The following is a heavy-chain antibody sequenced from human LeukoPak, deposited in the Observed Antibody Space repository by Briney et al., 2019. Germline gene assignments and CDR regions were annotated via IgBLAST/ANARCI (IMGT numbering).Heavy chain of an antibody. CDR1: GGSISSYY. Sequence: PSETLSLTCTVSGGSISSYYWSWVRQPPGKGLEWIGRIYSSGNTDYNPSLKSRVTMSVDTSKNQFSLNMRFVTAADTALYYCARMYSGSYGGIDYWGQGTLVTVSS. J-gene: IGHJ4*02. CDR3: ARMYSGSYGGIDY. CDR2: IYSSGNT. D-gene: IGHD1-26*01. V-gene: IGHV4-4*07.